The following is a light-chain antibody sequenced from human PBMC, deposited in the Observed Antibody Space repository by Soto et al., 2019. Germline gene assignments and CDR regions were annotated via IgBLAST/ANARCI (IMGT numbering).Light chain of an antibody. Sequence: EIVLTQSPGTLSLSPGERATLSCRASQTVSSNFLDWYQQKPGQAPRLLIYGASSRAAGIPERFSGRGSGADFTLTISGLEPEDFAVYYCQQDGSSVTFGAGTKVDI. CDR1: QTVSSNF. CDR3: QQDGSSVT. J-gene: IGKJ3*01. V-gene: IGKV3-20*01. CDR2: GAS.